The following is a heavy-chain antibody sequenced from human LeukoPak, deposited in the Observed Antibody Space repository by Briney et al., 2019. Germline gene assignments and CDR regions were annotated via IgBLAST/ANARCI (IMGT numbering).Heavy chain of an antibody. D-gene: IGHD3-22*01. CDR3: AKHSGYYYDSFDY. J-gene: IGHJ4*02. Sequence: GGSLRLSCAASGFTFSSYAMSWVRQAPGKGLEWVSAISGSGGSTYYADSVKGRFTIFRDNSKNTLYLQMNSLRAEDTAVYYCAKHSGYYYDSFDYWGQGTLVTVSS. V-gene: IGHV3-23*01. CDR1: GFTFSSYA. CDR2: ISGSGGST.